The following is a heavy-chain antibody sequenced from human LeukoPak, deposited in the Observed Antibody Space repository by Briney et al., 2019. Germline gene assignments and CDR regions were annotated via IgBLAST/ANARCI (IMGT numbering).Heavy chain of an antibody. CDR2: THYSGST. J-gene: IGHJ3*02. CDR1: GGSISSYY. V-gene: IGHV4-59*01. D-gene: IGHD2-21*02. Sequence: SETLSLTCTVSGGSISSYYWSWLRQPPGKGLEYIGYTHYSGSTNYNPSLKSRVTISLDTSGDQFSLKLSSVTAADTAVYYCASGYCGGACQLGGVDMWGQGTMVTVSS. CDR3: ASGYCGGACQLGGVDM.